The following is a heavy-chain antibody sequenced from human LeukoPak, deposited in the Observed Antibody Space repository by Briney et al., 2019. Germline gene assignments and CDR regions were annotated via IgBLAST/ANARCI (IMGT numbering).Heavy chain of an antibody. CDR3: TRDGGAGATPNFDY. CDR1: GFTFSSYS. J-gene: IGHJ4*02. V-gene: IGHV3-48*01. Sequence: GGSLRLSCAASGFTFSSYSMNWVRQAPGKGLEWVSYISSSSSTIYYAASVKGRFTISRDNAKNSLYLQMNSLRAEDTAVYYCTRDGGAGATPNFDYWGQGTLVTVSS. CDR2: ISSSSSTI. D-gene: IGHD1-26*01.